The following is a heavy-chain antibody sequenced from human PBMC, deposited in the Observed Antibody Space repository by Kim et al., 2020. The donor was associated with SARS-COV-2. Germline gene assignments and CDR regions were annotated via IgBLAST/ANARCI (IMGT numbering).Heavy chain of an antibody. CDR2: IKSKTDGGTT. V-gene: IGHV3-15*01. CDR3: KGSCYSARCYYYGMDV. CDR1: GFTFSNAW. D-gene: IGHD2-15*01. Sequence: GGSLRLSCAASGFTFSNAWMSWVRQAPGKGLEWVGRIKSKTDGGTTDYAAPVKGRFTISRDDSKNTLYLQMNSLKTEDTAVYYCKGSCYSARCYYYGMDVWGQGTTVTVSS. J-gene: IGHJ6*02.